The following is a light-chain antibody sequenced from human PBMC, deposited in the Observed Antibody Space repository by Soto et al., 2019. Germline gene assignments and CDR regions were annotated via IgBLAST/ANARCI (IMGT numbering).Light chain of an antibody. J-gene: IGLJ1*01. CDR3: AVWDDSLNGRYV. Sequence: QSALTQPPSASGTPGQRVTISCSGSISNIGSNTVNWYQQIPGTAPKLLIHTNNLRPSGVPDRFSGSKSGTSASLAISGLQSEDEAEYFCAVWDDSLNGRYVFGPGTKLTVL. CDR2: TNN. CDR1: ISNIGSNT. V-gene: IGLV1-44*01.